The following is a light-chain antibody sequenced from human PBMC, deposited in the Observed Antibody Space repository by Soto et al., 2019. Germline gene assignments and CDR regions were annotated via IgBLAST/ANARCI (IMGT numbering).Light chain of an antibody. CDR3: QKYNSAPWT. Sequence: DIVMTQSPAILAVSPGESATLSCRASQSVSSNLAWYQQKPGQAPRLLIYGASTRATGIPARFSGSGSAPDFTLTISSLQPEDVATYYCQKYNSAPWTFGPGTKVDIK. CDR2: GAS. V-gene: IGKV3-15*01. J-gene: IGKJ1*01. CDR1: QSVSSN.